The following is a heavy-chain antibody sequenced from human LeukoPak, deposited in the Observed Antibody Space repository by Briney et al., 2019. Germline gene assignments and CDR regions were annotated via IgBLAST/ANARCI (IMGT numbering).Heavy chain of an antibody. V-gene: IGHV3-7*01. CDR3: ARDLGIAVAEYYYGMDV. J-gene: IGHJ6*02. CDR2: IKQDGGEK. Sequence: PGGSLRLSCAASGFTFSTYWMSWVRQAPGKGLEWVANIKQDGGEKYYVDSVKGRFTISRDNAKNSLYLQMNSLRAEDTAVYYCARDLGIAVAEYYYGMDVWGQGTTVTVSS. D-gene: IGHD6-19*01. CDR1: GFTFSTYW.